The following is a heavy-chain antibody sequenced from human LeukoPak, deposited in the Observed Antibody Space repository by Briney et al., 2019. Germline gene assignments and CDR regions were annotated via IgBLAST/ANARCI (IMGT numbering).Heavy chain of an antibody. CDR1: GGTFSSYA. CDR3: AAYYYDSHLDY. V-gene: IGHV1-69*04. D-gene: IGHD3-22*01. Sequence: SVKVSCKASGGTFSSYAISWVRQAPGQGLEWMGRIIPILGIANNAQKFQGRVTITADKPTSTAYMELSSLRSEDTAVYYCAAYYYDSHLDYWGQGTLVTVSS. J-gene: IGHJ4*02. CDR2: IIPILGIA.